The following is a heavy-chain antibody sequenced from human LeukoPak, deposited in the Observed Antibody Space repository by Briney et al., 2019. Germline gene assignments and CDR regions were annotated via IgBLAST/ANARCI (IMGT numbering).Heavy chain of an antibody. CDR2: IYTSRST. V-gene: IGHV4-4*07. CDR1: GGSISSYY. D-gene: IGHD1-26*01. Sequence: PSDTLSLTCTVSGGSISSYYWSWLQQPAPKERAWIGRIYTSRSTNYNPSLKSRVTMSVDTSKNQFSLKLSAVTAADTAVYYCASLGGYYYYGMDVWGQGTTVTVSS. CDR3: ASLGGYYYYGMDV. J-gene: IGHJ6*02.